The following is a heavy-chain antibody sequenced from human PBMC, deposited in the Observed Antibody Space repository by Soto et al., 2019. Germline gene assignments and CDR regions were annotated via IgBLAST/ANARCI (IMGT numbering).Heavy chain of an antibody. CDR1: GDSISSSNW. CDR2: IYHTGGT. D-gene: IGHD7-27*01. Sequence: QVQLQESGPGLVKPSGTLSLTCAVSGDSISSSNWWTWVRQPPGKGLEWIGEIYHTGGTNYNPSPKRPGTISINKAKNQFSLKLSSVTAADTALYYCAKTGDGDPIDSWGQGTLVTVSS. J-gene: IGHJ4*02. V-gene: IGHV4-4*02. CDR3: AKTGDGDPIDS.